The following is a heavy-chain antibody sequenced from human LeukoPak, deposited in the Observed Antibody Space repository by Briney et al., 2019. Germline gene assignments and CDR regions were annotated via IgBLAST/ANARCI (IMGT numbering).Heavy chain of an antibody. V-gene: IGHV1-8*01. CDR2: MNPNSGNT. CDR1: GYTFTSYD. J-gene: IGHJ6*03. Sequence: ASVKVSCMASGYTFTSYDINWVRQATGQGLEWMGWMNPNSGNTGYAQKFQGRVTMTRNTSISTAYMELSSLRSEDTAVYYCARGSPIGIAARLKYYYMDVWGKGTTVTVSS. D-gene: IGHD6-6*01. CDR3: ARGSPIGIAARLKYYYMDV.